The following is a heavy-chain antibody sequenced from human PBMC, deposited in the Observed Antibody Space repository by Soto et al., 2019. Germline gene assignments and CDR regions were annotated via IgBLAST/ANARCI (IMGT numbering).Heavy chain of an antibody. CDR1: GGSISSSSYY. Sequence: SETLSLTCTVSGGSISSSSYYWGWIRQPPGKGLEWIGSIYYSGSTYYNPSLKSRVTISVDTSKNQFSLKLSSVTAADTAVYYCASYIIPFGSHWFDPWGQGTLVTVSS. V-gene: IGHV4-39*01. D-gene: IGHD3-3*01. J-gene: IGHJ5*02. CDR2: IYYSGST. CDR3: ASYIIPFGSHWFDP.